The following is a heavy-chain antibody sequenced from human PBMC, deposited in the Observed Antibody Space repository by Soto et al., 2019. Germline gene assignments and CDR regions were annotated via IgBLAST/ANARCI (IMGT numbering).Heavy chain of an antibody. Sequence: QVQLVQSGAEVKRPGSSVKVSCEASGGTFSSLGFTWVRQAPGQGLEWMGGIIPISGRTTFAPKFLGRVTITADESTRTTYMELNALTSDETAIYYCATRGTQGRWLEFADYWGQGTLVTVSS. CDR1: GGTFSSLG. J-gene: IGHJ4*02. CDR2: IIPISGRT. D-gene: IGHD5-12*01. V-gene: IGHV1-69*01. CDR3: ATRGTQGRWLEFADY.